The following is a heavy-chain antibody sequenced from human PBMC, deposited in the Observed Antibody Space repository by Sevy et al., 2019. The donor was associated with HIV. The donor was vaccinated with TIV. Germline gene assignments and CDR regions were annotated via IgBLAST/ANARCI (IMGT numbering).Heavy chain of an antibody. D-gene: IGHD2-21*02. J-gene: IGHJ4*02. Sequence: GGSLRLSCSVSGFNFSTYAMHWVRQAPGKGLEWVAVMSHDGNYKNHADSVKVRFTISRDNFKNTLYLQMNSLRVEDTAVYFCARLFSCGGDCYYLDYWGQGAPVTVSS. CDR1: GFNFSTYA. CDR3: ARLFSCGGDCYYLDY. V-gene: IGHV3-30*04. CDR2: MSHDGNYK.